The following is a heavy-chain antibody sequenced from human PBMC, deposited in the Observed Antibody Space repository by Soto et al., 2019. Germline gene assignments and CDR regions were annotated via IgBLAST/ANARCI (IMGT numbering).Heavy chain of an antibody. V-gene: IGHV3-48*03. CDR3: ARAGNYYDSSDASRY. J-gene: IGHJ4*02. CDR1: GFTFSSYE. D-gene: IGHD3-22*01. CDR2: ISSSGSTI. Sequence: GGSLRLSCAASGFTFSSYEMNWVRQAPGKGLEWVSYISSSGSTIYYADSVKGRFTISRDNAKNSLYLQMNSLRAEDTAVYYCARAGNYYDSSDASRYWGQGNLVTVSS.